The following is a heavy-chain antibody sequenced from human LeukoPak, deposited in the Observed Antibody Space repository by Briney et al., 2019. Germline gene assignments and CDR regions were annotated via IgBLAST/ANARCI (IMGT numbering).Heavy chain of an antibody. CDR3: AREDFWRFDY. J-gene: IGHJ4*02. CDR1: GFTFSSYS. Sequence: PGGSLRLSCAASGFTFSSYSMNWVRQAPGKGLECVAKIKPDGSDKFYEDSVKGRFTISRDNAKNSLYLQMNSLTAEDTAVYYCAREDFWRFDYWGQGTMVTASS. CDR2: IKPDGSDK. V-gene: IGHV3-7*01. D-gene: IGHD3-3*01.